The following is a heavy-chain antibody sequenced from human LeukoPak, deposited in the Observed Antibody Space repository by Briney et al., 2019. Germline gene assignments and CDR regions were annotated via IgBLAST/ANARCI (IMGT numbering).Heavy chain of an antibody. J-gene: IGHJ4*02. CDR3: ARAAYCGGDCYSAYDY. CDR2: IYYSGST. V-gene: IGHV4-59*01. Sequence: PSETLSLTCTVSGGSISSYYWSWMRQPPGKGLEGSGYIYYSGSTNYNPSLKSRVTISVDTSKNQFSLKLSSVTAADTAVYYCARAAYCGGDCYSAYDYWGQGTLVTVSS. D-gene: IGHD2-21*02. CDR1: GGSISSYY.